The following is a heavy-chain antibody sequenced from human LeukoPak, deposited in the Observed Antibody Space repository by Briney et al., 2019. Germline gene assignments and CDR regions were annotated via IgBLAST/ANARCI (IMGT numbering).Heavy chain of an antibody. CDR2: IYSGGNT. V-gene: IGHV3-53*01. J-gene: IGHJ4*02. Sequence: GGSLRLSCAASGFTVSSNYMSWVRQAPGKGLEWVSIIYSGGNTYYADSVKGRFTISRDSSKNTLYLQMNSLRAEDTAVYYCARGPIVATTPFDYWGQGTLVTVSS. CDR3: ARGPIVATTPFDY. D-gene: IGHD5-12*01. CDR1: GFTVSSNY.